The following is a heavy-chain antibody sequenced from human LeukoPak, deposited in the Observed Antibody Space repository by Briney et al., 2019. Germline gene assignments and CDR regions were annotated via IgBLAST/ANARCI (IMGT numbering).Heavy chain of an antibody. D-gene: IGHD6-19*01. J-gene: IGHJ5*02. CDR2: INPNSGGT. CDR3: ARASSPGSSGWYEGGYNWFDP. CDR1: GYTFTGYY. V-gene: IGHV1-2*02. Sequence: ASVKVSCKASGYTFTGYYMHWVRQAPGQGLEWMGWINPNSGGTNYAQKFQGRVTMTRDTSISTAYMELSRLRSDDTAVYYCARASSPGSSGWYEGGYNWFDPWGQGTLVTVSS.